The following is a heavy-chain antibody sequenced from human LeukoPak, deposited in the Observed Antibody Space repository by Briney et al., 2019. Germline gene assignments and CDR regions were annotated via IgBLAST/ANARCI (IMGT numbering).Heavy chain of an antibody. CDR2: ISSSGSNT. J-gene: IGHJ4*02. CDR3: ARDSVVRYCSSTSCPSDY. D-gene: IGHD2-2*01. CDR1: EFTYG. Sequence: PGGSLRLSCAASEFTYGMNWVRQAPGKGLECVSAISSSGSNTYYADSVKGRFTISRDNSKNTLYLQMNSLRAEDTAVYYCARDSVVRYCSSTSCPSDYWGQGTLVTVSS. V-gene: IGHV3-23*01.